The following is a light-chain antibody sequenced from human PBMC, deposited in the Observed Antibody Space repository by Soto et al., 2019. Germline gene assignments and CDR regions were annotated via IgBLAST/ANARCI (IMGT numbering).Light chain of an antibody. Sequence: DIQMTQSPSSLSVSVGDRVTITCRASQGINNYLNWYQQKPGKAPNLLISAATRLQSGVPSRFSGRGSGTDVTLTISRLQPEDFATYSCQQSYSTPSTFGQGTKLE. CDR1: QGINNY. CDR3: QQSYSTPST. V-gene: IGKV1-39*01. CDR2: AAT. J-gene: IGKJ2*01.